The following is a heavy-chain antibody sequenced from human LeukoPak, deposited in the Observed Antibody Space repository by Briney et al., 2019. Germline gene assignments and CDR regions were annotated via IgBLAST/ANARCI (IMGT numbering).Heavy chain of an antibody. CDR1: GASVSSPDYF. Sequence: SETLSLTCTVSGASVSSPDYFWNWIRQPPGKGRECIGSISYSGVTFYNPSLKSRLTMSLDTSKNQFSLRLTSVTVADTAVYYCARPRGSGYDLDFDYWGQGTLVSVSS. J-gene: IGHJ4*02. CDR3: ARPRGSGYDLDFDY. V-gene: IGHV4-30-4*08. D-gene: IGHD5-12*01. CDR2: ISYSGVT.